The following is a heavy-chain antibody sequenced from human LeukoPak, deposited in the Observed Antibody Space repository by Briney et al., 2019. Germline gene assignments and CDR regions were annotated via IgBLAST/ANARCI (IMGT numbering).Heavy chain of an antibody. J-gene: IGHJ4*02. CDR3: AIAPLSAVVLY. V-gene: IGHV3-21*06. D-gene: IGHD2-21*01. CDR1: GFSFSTYT. CDR2: ISSGGDHM. Sequence: GGSLRLSGAGSGFSFSTYTMTWVRQAAGKGLEWVAFISSGGDHMFYIDSVKGRFTIYRDDARNSLHLQMNSLRAEDTAVYYCAIAPLSAVVLYWGQGTLVTVSS.